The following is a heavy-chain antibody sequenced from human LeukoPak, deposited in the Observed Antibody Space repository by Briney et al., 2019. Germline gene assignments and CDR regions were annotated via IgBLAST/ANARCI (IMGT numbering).Heavy chain of an antibody. V-gene: IGHV3-21*01. CDR2: ISSTSNYI. CDR1: GFTFSSYN. D-gene: IGHD2-15*01. Sequence: GGSLRLSCAASGFTFSSYNMNWVRQAPGKGLQWVSSISSTSNYIFYADSVKGRFTISRDNANNLLYLQMNSLRAEDTAVYYCARGPSGGNGFSYWGLGTLVTVSS. CDR3: ARGPSGGNGFSY. J-gene: IGHJ4*02.